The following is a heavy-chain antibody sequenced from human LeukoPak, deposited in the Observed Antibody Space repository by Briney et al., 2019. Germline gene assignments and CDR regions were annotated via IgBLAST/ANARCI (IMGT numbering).Heavy chain of an antibody. D-gene: IGHD1-1*01. J-gene: IGHJ4*02. V-gene: IGHV3-48*02. CDR1: GFIFSNAW. Sequence: GGSLRLSCAASGFIFSNAWMSWVRQAPGKGLEWVSYISSSTRRIYYADSVKGRFTISRDSAKNSLYLQMDSLRDEDTAMYYCARGTGTTAYFDYWGQGTLVTVSS. CDR2: ISSSTRRI. CDR3: ARGTGTTAYFDY.